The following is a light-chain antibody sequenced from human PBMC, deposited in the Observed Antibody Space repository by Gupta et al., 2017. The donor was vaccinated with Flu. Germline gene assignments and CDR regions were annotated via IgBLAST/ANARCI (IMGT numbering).Light chain of an antibody. V-gene: IGLV2-8*01. CDR2: EVN. Sequence: QSALTQPPSASGSPGPSVTISCTGTSSDVGGYNYVSWYQQHPGKAPKLMIFEVNKRLSGVPDRFSGSKSGNTASLTASGLQAEDEADYYCSSYAGSNNWVFGGGTKLTVL. CDR1: SSDVGGYNY. J-gene: IGLJ3*02. CDR3: SSYAGSNNWV.